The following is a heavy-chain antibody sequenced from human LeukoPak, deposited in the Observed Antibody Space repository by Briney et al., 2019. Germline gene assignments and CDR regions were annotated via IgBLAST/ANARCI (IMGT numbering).Heavy chain of an antibody. CDR1: GFTFSSYS. CDR3: ARDIEGRKVAGTY. CDR2: ISSSSSTI. Sequence: PGGSLRLSCAASGFTFSSYSMNWVRQAPGKGLEWVSYISSSSSTIYYADSVKGRFTVSRDNAKNSLYLQMNSLRAEDTAVYYCARDIEGRKVAGTYWGQGTLVTVSS. V-gene: IGHV3-48*04. J-gene: IGHJ4*02. D-gene: IGHD6-19*01.